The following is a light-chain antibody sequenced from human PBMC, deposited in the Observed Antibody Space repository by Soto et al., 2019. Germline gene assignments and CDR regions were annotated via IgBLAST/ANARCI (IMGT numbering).Light chain of an antibody. CDR3: QVWDSSSDHVV. V-gene: IGLV3-21*02. Sequence: SYELTQPPSVSVAPGQTARITCGGNNIGSKTVHWYQQKPGQAPVLVVYDDSERPSGIPERFSGYKSGNTATLTISRVEAGDEADYYCQVWDSSSDHVVFGGGTKLTVL. J-gene: IGLJ2*01. CDR1: NIGSKT. CDR2: DDS.